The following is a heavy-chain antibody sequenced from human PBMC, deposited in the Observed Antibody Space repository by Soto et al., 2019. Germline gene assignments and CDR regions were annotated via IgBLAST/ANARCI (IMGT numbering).Heavy chain of an antibody. CDR2: IYYSGST. Sequence: QVQLQESGPGLVKPSQTLSLTCTVSGGPISSGDYYWSWIRQPPGKGLEWIGYIYYSGSTYYNPSLKSRVTISVDTSKNQFSLKLSSVTAADTAVYYCARDKEGEEGTRTIGWFDPWGQGTLVTVSS. D-gene: IGHD3-16*01. V-gene: IGHV4-30-4*01. CDR3: ARDKEGEEGTRTIGWFDP. CDR1: GGPISSGDYY. J-gene: IGHJ5*02.